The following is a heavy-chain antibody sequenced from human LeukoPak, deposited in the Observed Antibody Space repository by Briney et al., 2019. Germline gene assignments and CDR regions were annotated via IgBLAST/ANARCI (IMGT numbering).Heavy chain of an antibody. D-gene: IGHD6-19*01. J-gene: IGHJ3*02. CDR2: ISPSADST. CDR3: AKDQGYNSAWYSRDGFDI. V-gene: IGHV3-23*01. Sequence: GGSLRLSCATSGFTFSSYAMSWVRQAPGKGLEWVSAISPSADSTSYADSGKGRFTISRDNSKNTLYLQMNSLRAEDTAIYYCAKDQGYNSAWYSRDGFDIWGQGTVVTVSS. CDR1: GFTFSSYA.